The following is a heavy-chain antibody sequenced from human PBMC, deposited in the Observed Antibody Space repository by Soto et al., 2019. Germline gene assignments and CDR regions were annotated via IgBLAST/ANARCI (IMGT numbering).Heavy chain of an antibody. CDR3: AAGNDY. Sequence: SETLSLTCSASGASISSYSWNWIRQSPGKGLEWIGNIYYSGTTKYNPSLKSRVIISVDTSKNQFSLKLSSVTAADTAIYYCAAGNDYWGQGTLVTVSS. J-gene: IGHJ4*02. CDR2: IYYSGTT. CDR1: GASISSYS. V-gene: IGHV4-59*01. D-gene: IGHD6-13*01.